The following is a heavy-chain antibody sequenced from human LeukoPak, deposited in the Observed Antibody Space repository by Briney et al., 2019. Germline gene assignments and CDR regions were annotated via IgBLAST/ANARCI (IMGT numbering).Heavy chain of an antibody. CDR3: ARVGYSGYVPDF. CDR1: GFSFSSYW. J-gene: IGHJ4*02. V-gene: IGHV3-74*01. D-gene: IGHD5-12*01. CDR2: LNSDGSIT. Sequence: GGSLRLSCEASGFSFSSYWMRWVRQAPGKGLVWVSRLNSDGSITRYADSVKGRFTISRDNAKNTLYLQMSSLRAEDTAAYYCARVGYSGYVPDFWGQGTLVTVSS.